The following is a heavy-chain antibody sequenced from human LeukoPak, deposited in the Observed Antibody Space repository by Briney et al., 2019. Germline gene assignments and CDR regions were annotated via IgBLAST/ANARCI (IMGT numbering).Heavy chain of an antibody. CDR1: GGSFSGYY. CDR2: INHSGST. CDR3: ARSATIQLWPYYYYYMDV. J-gene: IGHJ6*03. D-gene: IGHD5-18*01. Sequence: PSETLSLTCAVYGGSFSGYYWSWIRQPPGKGLEWIGEINHSGSTNYNPSLKSRVTISVDTSKNQFSLKLSSVTAADTAVYYCARSATIQLWPYYYYYMDVWGKGTTVTVSS. V-gene: IGHV4-34*01.